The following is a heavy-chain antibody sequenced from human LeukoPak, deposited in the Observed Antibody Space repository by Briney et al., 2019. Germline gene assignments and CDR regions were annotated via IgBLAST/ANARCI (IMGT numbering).Heavy chain of an antibody. CDR3: ARGPTFYCSGGSCYYYGLDV. D-gene: IGHD2-15*01. V-gene: IGHV1-2*02. J-gene: IGHJ6*02. Sequence: GASVKVSFMASGYTFTGYYMHWVRQAPGQGLEWMGWINPNSGGTNYAQKFQGRVTMTRDTSIRTAYMELSRLRSDDTAVYYCARGPTFYCSGGSCYYYGLDVWGQGTTVTVSS. CDR2: INPNSGGT. CDR1: GYTFTGYY.